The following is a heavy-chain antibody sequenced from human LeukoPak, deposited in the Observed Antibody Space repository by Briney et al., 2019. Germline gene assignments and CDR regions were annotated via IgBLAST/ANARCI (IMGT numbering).Heavy chain of an antibody. D-gene: IGHD5-18*01. Sequence: SETLSLTCAVYGGSFSGYYWSWVRQPPGKGLEWIGEINHSGSTNYNPSLKSRVTISVDTSKSQFSLKLSSVTAADTAVYYCARVPLSHRGYSYGREYYFDYWGQGTLVTVSS. CDR1: GGSFSGYY. CDR3: ARVPLSHRGYSYGREYYFDY. V-gene: IGHV4-34*01. J-gene: IGHJ4*02. CDR2: INHSGST.